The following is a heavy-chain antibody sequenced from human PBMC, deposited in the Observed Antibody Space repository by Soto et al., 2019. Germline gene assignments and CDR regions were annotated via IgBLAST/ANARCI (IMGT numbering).Heavy chain of an antibody. D-gene: IGHD3-22*01. CDR1: GFTFSSYS. J-gene: IGHJ4*02. Sequence: GGSLRLSCAASGFTFSSYSMNWVRQAPGKGLEWVSSISSSSSYIYYADSVKGRFTISRDNAKNSLYLQMNSLRAEDTAVYYCARDKEDSSGITTFDYWGQGTLVTVSS. V-gene: IGHV3-21*01. CDR2: ISSSSSYI. CDR3: ARDKEDSSGITTFDY.